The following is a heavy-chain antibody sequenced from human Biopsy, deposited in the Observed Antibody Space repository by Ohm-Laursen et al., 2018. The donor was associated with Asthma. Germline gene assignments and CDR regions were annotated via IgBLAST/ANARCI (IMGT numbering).Heavy chain of an antibody. CDR1: GDSFSNYA. D-gene: IGHD5-12*01. V-gene: IGHV1-69*13. Sequence: ASVKVSCKASGDSFSNYAISCVRQAPGQGLEWMGGLIPVLGTPDHAQMFEGRVTITADESTNTAYMELSSLSSEDTAVYYCARGYSGSDRIVYYYSGLEVWGQGTTVTVSS. CDR2: LIPVLGTP. CDR3: ARGYSGSDRIVYYYSGLEV. J-gene: IGHJ6*02.